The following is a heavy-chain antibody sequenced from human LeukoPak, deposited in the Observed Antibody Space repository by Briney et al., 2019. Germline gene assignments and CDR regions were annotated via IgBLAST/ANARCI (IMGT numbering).Heavy chain of an antibody. V-gene: IGHV4-31*03. CDR3: ARESIIAAAGPNSYYFDY. CDR1: GGSISSGGYY. J-gene: IGHJ4*02. CDR2: IYYSGST. Sequence: SETLSLTCTVSGGSISSGGYYWSWIRQHPGKGLEWIGYIYYSGSTYYNPSLKSRVTISVDTSKNRFSLKLSSVTAADTAVYYCARESIIAAAGPNSYYFDYWGQGTLVTVSS. D-gene: IGHD6-13*01.